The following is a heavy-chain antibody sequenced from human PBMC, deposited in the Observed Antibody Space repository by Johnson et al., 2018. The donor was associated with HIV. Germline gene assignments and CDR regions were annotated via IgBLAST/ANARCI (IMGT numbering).Heavy chain of an antibody. CDR3: ARAPGYSRAFDI. D-gene: IGHD5-18*01. CDR1: GFTFSNAW. CDR2: IYSGGDT. J-gene: IGHJ3*02. V-gene: IGHV3-66*01. Sequence: VQLVESGGGLVKPGGSLRLSCAASGFTFSNAWMNWVRQAPGKGLEWVAVIYSGGDTYYADSVKGRFTISRDDSKNTLYLQMNSLRVEDTAVYFCARAPGYSRAFDIWGQGTMVTVSS.